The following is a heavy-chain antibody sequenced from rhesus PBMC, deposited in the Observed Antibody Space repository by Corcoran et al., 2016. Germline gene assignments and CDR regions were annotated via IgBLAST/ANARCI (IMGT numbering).Heavy chain of an antibody. CDR1: GFTFSSYG. V-gene: IGHV3S5*01. CDR2: ISNGGCIT. D-gene: IGHD2-8*01. CDR3: AKDGVVVSATPGYFEF. Sequence: EVQLVESGGGLVQPGGSLRLSCAASGFTFSSYGMSWVRQAPGKGLEWVSYISNGGCITYYADAVKGRFTISRDNSKNTLSLQMNSLRAEDTAVYYCAKDGVVVSATPGYFEFWGQGALVTVSS. J-gene: IGHJ1*01.